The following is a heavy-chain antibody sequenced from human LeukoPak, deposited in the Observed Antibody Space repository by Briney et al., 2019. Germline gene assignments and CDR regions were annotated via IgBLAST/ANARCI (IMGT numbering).Heavy chain of an antibody. CDR1: GFTFSSAP. V-gene: IGHV3-23*01. Sequence: GGSLRLSCAASGFTFSSAPMSWVRQAPGKGLEWVSVIGGSGGNTNYADSVRARFTISRDNSKNTLYLQMNSLRAEDTAVYYCAQWHTVDYWGQGTLVTVSS. D-gene: IGHD2-8*01. J-gene: IGHJ4*02. CDR2: IGGSGGNT. CDR3: AQWHTVDY.